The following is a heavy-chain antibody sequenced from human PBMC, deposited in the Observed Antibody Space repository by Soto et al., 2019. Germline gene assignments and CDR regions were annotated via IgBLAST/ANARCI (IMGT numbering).Heavy chain of an antibody. V-gene: IGHV1-3*04. J-gene: IGHJ4*02. Sequence: QVHLVQSGAEVKKPGASVKVSCKASGYPFTTYTMQWVRQAPGQRLEWMGWINTANGNTKYSQNFKGRVTIARDTSASTAYMELSSLRSEDTAVYYCANDHFGSGTYYFDYWGQGTLVTVSS. CDR2: INTANGNT. CDR1: GYPFTTYT. D-gene: IGHD3-10*01. CDR3: ANDHFGSGTYYFDY.